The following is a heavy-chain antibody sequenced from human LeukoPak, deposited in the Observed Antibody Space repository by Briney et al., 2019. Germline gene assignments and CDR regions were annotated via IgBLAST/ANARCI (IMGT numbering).Heavy chain of an antibody. CDR1: CGSISSSSYY. D-gene: IGHD3-16*02. CDR3: AREHWGSYRLFDY. V-gene: IGHV4-39*07. Sequence: PSETLSLTCTVSCGSISSSSYYWGWIRQPPGKGLEWIGSIYYSGSTYYNPSLKSRVTISLDTSKNQFSVKLSSVTAADTAVYYCAREHWGSYRLFDYWGQGTLVTVSS. J-gene: IGHJ4*02. CDR2: IYYSGST.